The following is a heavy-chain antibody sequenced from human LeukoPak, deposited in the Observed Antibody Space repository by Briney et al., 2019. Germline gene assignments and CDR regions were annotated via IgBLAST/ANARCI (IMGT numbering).Heavy chain of an antibody. J-gene: IGHJ5*02. CDR3: AKQRSFNWFDP. D-gene: IGHD1/OR15-1a*01. V-gene: IGHV3-21*04. CDR1: GFTFSSYN. CDR2: ISTSSSYI. Sequence: GGSLRLSCAASGFTFSSYNMNWVRQAPGKGLEWVSSISTSSSYIYFADSVKGRFTISRDNAKNSLYLQMNSLRAEDTALYYCAKQRSFNWFDPWGQGTLVTVSS.